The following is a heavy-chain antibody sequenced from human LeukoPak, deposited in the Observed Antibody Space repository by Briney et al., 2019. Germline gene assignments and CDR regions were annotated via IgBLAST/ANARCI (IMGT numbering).Heavy chain of an antibody. D-gene: IGHD3-10*01. CDR2: IYPGDSDT. J-gene: IGHJ3*02. V-gene: IGHV5-51*01. CDR3: ARTYGSGSYRDAFDI. Sequence: GESLKISCKGSGYSFTSYWIGWVRQMPGKGLEWMGIIYPGDSDTRYSPSFQGQVTISADKSISTAYLQWSSLKASDTVMYYCARTYGSGSYRDAFDIWGQGTMVTVSS. CDR1: GYSFTSYW.